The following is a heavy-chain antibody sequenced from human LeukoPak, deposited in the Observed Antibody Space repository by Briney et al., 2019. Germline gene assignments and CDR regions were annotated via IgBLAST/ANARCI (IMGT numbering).Heavy chain of an antibody. CDR2: ISGSGGST. CDR3: AKDPDIVVVPAAIWFDP. V-gene: IGHV3-23*01. D-gene: IGHD2-2*01. J-gene: IGHJ5*02. Sequence: GGSLRLSCAASGFTLSSYAMSWVRQAPGKGLEWVSAISGSGGSTYYADSVKGRFTISRDNSKNTLYLQMNSLRAEDTAVYYCAKDPDIVVVPAAIWFDPWGQGTLVTVSS. CDR1: GFTLSSYA.